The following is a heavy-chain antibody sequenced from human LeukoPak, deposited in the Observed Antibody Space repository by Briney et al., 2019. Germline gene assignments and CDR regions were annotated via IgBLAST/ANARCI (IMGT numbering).Heavy chain of an antibody. J-gene: IGHJ3*02. Sequence: GGSLRLSCVASGFTFSSYWMSWVRQAPGKGLEWVANIKQDGTEKYYVDSVKGRFTISRDNAKNSLYLQMNSLRAEDTAVYYCARETYYYDSSGHRDAFDIWGQGTMVTVSS. CDR2: IKQDGTEK. D-gene: IGHD3-22*01. CDR1: GFTFSSYW. V-gene: IGHV3-7*01. CDR3: ARETYYYDSSGHRDAFDI.